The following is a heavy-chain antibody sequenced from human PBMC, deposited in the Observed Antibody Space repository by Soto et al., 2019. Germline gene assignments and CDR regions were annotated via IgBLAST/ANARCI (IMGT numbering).Heavy chain of an antibody. D-gene: IGHD6-13*01. CDR2: ISSSSSYI. V-gene: IGHV3-21*01. CDR3: ARDSFSSSWYFWFDP. CDR1: GFTFSSYS. Sequence: GVSLRLSCAASGFTFSSYSMNWVRQAPGKGLEWVSSISSSSSYIYYADSVKGRFTISRDNAKNSLYLQMNSLRAEDTAVYYCARDSFSSSWYFWFDPWGQGTLVTVSS. J-gene: IGHJ5*02.